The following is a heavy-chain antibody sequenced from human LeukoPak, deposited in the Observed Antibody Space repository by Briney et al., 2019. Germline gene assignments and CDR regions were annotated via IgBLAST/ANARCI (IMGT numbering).Heavy chain of an antibody. D-gene: IGHD3-22*01. CDR3: ARLYYYDSSGYYPAFDI. J-gene: IGHJ3*02. V-gene: IGHV4-34*01. CDR2: INHSGST. Sequence: SETLSLTCAVYGGSFSGYYWSWIRQPPGKGLEWIGEINHSGSTNYNPSLRSRVTISVDTSKNQFSLKLSSVTAADTAVYYCARLYYYDSSGYYPAFDIWGQGTMVTVSS. CDR1: GGSFSGYY.